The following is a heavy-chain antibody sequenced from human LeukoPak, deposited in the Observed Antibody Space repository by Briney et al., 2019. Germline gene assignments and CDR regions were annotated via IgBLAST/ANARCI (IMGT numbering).Heavy chain of an antibody. CDR2: SYYSGST. J-gene: IGHJ4*02. V-gene: IGHV4-31*03. CDR1: GGSISIGGDY. D-gene: IGHD3-9*01. CDR3: ARAWNDRRYYDILTGYLGGYFDY. Sequence: PSETLSLTCTVSGGSISIGGDYWSWIPQHPGKGLEWIGYSYYSGSTYYNPSLKSRLTISVDTSKNQFYLKLSSVTAADTAVYYCARAWNDRRYYDILTGYLGGYFDYWGQGTLVTVSS.